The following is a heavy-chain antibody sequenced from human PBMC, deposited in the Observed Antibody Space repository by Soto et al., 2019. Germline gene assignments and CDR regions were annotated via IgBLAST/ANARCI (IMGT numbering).Heavy chain of an antibody. D-gene: IGHD3-16*01. CDR2: IYYSGST. Sequence: ETLSLTCTVSGGSISSSSYYWGWIRQPPGKGLEWIGSIYYSGSTYYNPSLKSRVTISVDTSKNQFSLKLSSVTAADTAVYYCARVSWGYYYYMDVWGKGTTVTVSS. CDR1: GGSISSSSYY. CDR3: ARVSWGYYYYMDV. J-gene: IGHJ6*03. V-gene: IGHV4-39*01.